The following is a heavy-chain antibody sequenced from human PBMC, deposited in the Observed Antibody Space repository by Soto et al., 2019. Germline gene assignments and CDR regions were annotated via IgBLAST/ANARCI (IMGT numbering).Heavy chain of an antibody. CDR1: GYSLTSYW. J-gene: IGHJ6*02. Sequence: GESLKISCKGSGYSLTSYWIGWVRQMPGKGLEWMGIIYPGDSDTRYSPSFQGQVTISADKSISTAYLQWSSLKASDTAMYYCARQNSNYYYGMDVWGQGTTVTVSS. V-gene: IGHV5-51*01. D-gene: IGHD4-4*01. CDR3: ARQNSNYYYGMDV. CDR2: IYPGDSDT.